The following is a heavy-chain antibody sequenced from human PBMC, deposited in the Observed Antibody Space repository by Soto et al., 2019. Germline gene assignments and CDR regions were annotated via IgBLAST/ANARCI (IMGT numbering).Heavy chain of an antibody. D-gene: IGHD6-19*01. Sequence: TGVSLRLSYAASECNFINHSVHRIRQAPGKGLEWVSYISSSSSTIYYADSVKGRFTMTTDTSTSTAYMELRSLRSDDTAVYYCARDSWTSSGWYRRPYYWGQGTLVTVSS. CDR2: ISSSSSTI. V-gene: IGHV3-48*01. CDR3: ARDSWTSSGWYRRPYY. J-gene: IGHJ4*02. CDR1: ECNFINHS.